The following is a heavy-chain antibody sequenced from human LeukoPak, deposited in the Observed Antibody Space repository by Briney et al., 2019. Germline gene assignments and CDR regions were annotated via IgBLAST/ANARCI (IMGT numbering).Heavy chain of an antibody. Sequence: TGGSLRLSCAASGLTFSTYDMHWVRQVTGKGLEWVSGIGTTGDTYYSGSVKGRFTISREDAKNSVYLQMNSLRAGDTAVYYCARERSMLRPFALDVWGQGTTVTASS. D-gene: IGHD2-8*01. CDR1: GLTFSTYD. V-gene: IGHV3-13*01. CDR3: ARERSMLRPFALDV. CDR2: IGTTGDT. J-gene: IGHJ6*02.